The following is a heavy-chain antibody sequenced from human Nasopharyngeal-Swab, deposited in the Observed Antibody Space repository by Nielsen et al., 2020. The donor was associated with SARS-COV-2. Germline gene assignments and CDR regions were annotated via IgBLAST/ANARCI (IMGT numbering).Heavy chain of an antibody. Sequence: GSLRLSCAVYGGSFSGYYWSWIRQPPGKGLEWIGEINHSGSTNYNPSLKSRVTISVDTSKNQFSLKLSSVTAADTAVYYCARNHYYGSGSYYPLHYYYYGMDVWGQGTTVTVSS. D-gene: IGHD3-10*01. V-gene: IGHV4-34*01. CDR3: ARNHYYGSGSYYPLHYYYYGMDV. J-gene: IGHJ6*02. CDR1: GGSFSGYY. CDR2: INHSGST.